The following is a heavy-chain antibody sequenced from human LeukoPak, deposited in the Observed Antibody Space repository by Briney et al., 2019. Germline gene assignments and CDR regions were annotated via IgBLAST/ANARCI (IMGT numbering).Heavy chain of an antibody. CDR3: ARDLGGGGWLSFDY. V-gene: IGHV4-59*01. J-gene: IGHJ4*02. CDR2: IYYSGST. Sequence: EASETLSLTCTVSGGSISSYYWSWIRQPPGKGLEWIGYIYYSGSTNYNPSLKSRVTISVDTSKNQFSLKLSSVTAADTAVYYCARDLGGGGWLSFDYWGQGTLVTVSS. CDR1: GGSISSYY. D-gene: IGHD2-15*01.